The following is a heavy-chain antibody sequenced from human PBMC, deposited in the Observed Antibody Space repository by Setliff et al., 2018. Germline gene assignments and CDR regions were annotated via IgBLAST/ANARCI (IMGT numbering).Heavy chain of an antibody. CDR3: ARDNNYYDRSSYYSGHDV. J-gene: IGHJ4*03. CDR1: GFTFSSYN. CDR2: GNGVYT. Sequence: GGSLRLSCAASGFTFSSYNMDWVRQAPGKGLEWVGNGVYTNYADSVKGRSTISRDNAKKSLSLQMNSLRAEDTAVYYCARDNNYYDRSSYYSGHDVWGQGILVTVSS. V-gene: IGHV3-21*04. D-gene: IGHD3-22*01.